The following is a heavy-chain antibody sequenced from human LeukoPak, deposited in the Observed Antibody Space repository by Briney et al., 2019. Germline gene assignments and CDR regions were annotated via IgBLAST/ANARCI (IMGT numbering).Heavy chain of an antibody. CDR1: GFTFSSYS. CDR3: ARDHATYGSGRYYYFDY. V-gene: IGHV3-21*05. D-gene: IGHD3-10*01. J-gene: IGHJ4*02. Sequence: GGSLRLSCAASGFTFSSYSMNWVRQAPGKGLEWVSYISSSSSYIYYADSVKGRFTISRDNAKNSLYLQMNSLRAEDTAVYYCARDHATYGSGRYYYFDYWGQGTLVTVSS. CDR2: ISSSSSYI.